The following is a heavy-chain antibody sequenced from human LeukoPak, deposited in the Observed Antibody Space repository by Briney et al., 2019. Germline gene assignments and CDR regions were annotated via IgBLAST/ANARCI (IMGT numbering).Heavy chain of an antibody. Sequence: GASVRVSCKASGYSFNTYGVNWVRQVPGQGLEWLGWISVSNGHTNYAQKVQGRVTMTADTSTSTANMELRSLRSEDTAVYYCARDLTSHDSSGYYFYYNGMDVWGQGTTVIVSS. CDR3: ARDLTSHDSSGYYFYYNGMDV. V-gene: IGHV1-18*01. D-gene: IGHD3-22*01. J-gene: IGHJ6*02. CDR2: ISVSNGHT. CDR1: GYSFNTYG.